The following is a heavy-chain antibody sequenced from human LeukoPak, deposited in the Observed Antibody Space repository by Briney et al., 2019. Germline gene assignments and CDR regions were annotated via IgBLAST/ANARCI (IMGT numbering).Heavy chain of an antibody. CDR2: IFYTGST. D-gene: IGHD2-15*01. CDR1: GGSISSGDYY. Sequence: SETLSLTCTVSGGSISSGDYYWSWIRQPPGKGLEWIGYIFYTGSTYYNPSLKSRVTISIDTSKNQFSLKLSSVTAADTAVYYCARVPKLGWYFDYWGQGTLVTVSS. J-gene: IGHJ4*02. V-gene: IGHV4-30-4*01. CDR3: ARVPKLGWYFDY.